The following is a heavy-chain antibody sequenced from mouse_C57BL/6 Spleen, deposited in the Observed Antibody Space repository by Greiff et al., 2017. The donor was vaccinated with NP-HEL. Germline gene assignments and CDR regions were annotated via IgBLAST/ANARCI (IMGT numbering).Heavy chain of an antibody. CDR3: ARSGFRYYFDY. Sequence: VQLQQSGPELVKPGASVKISCKASGYAFSSSWMNWVKQRPGKGLEWIGRIYPGDGDTNYNGKFKGKATLTADKSSSTAYMQLSSLTSEDSAVYFCARSGFRYYFDYWGQGTTLTVSS. CDR2: IYPGDGDT. D-gene: IGHD2-14*01. J-gene: IGHJ2*01. V-gene: IGHV1-82*01. CDR1: GYAFSSSW.